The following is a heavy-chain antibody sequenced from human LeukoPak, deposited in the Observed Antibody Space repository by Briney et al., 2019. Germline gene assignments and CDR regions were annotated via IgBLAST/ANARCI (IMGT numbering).Heavy chain of an antibody. J-gene: IGHJ1*01. CDR3: ARHHSGYSSSWQTEYFQH. V-gene: IGHV4-39*01. CDR1: GGSISSSSYY. Sequence: SETLSLTCTVSGGSISSSSYYWGWIRQPPGKGLEWIGSIYYSGSTYYNPSLKSRVTISVDTSKNQFSLKLSSVTAADTAVYYFARHHSGYSSSWQTEYFQHWGQGTLVTVSS. CDR2: IYYSGST. D-gene: IGHD6-13*01.